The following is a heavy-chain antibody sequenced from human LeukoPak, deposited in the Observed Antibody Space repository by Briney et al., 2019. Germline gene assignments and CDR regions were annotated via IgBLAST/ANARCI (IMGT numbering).Heavy chain of an antibody. J-gene: IGHJ4*02. Sequence: GGSLRLSCSASGFTFSSYAMHWVRQAPGKGLEYVSAISSNGGSTYYADSVKGRFTISRDNSKNTLYLQMSSLRAEDTAVYYWVKGLWVWELGDYFDYWGRGGLVTVSS. D-gene: IGHD1-26*01. CDR2: ISSNGGST. CDR3: VKGLWVWELGDYFDY. V-gene: IGHV3-64D*09. CDR1: GFTFSSYA.